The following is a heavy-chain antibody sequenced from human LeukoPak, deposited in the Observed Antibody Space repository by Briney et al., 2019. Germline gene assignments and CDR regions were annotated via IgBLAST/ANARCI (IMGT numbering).Heavy chain of an antibody. Sequence: ASVKVSCKASGGTFSSYAISWVRQAPGQGLEWMGGIIPIFGTANYAQKFQGRVTITADKSTSTAYMELSSLRSEDTAVYYCARSGRLGYCSGGSCSPPAYYYYYMDVWGKGTTVTVSS. D-gene: IGHD2-15*01. J-gene: IGHJ6*03. CDR2: IIPIFGTA. CDR1: GGTFSSYA. V-gene: IGHV1-69*06. CDR3: ARSGRLGYCSGGSCSPPAYYYYYMDV.